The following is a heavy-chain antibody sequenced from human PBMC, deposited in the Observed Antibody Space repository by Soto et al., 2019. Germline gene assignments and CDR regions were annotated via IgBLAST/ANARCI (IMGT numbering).Heavy chain of an antibody. CDR3: ATGTYYDILTGYPAFDY. D-gene: IGHD3-9*01. J-gene: IGHJ4*02. CDR2: ISYDGSNK. V-gene: IGHV3-30*03. Sequence: PGGSLRLSCAASGFTFSSYGMHWVRQAPGKGLEWVAVISYDGSNKYYADSVKGRFTISRDNSKTTLYLQMNSLRAEDTAVYYCATGTYYDILTGYPAFDYCGQGTLVTV. CDR1: GFTFSSYG.